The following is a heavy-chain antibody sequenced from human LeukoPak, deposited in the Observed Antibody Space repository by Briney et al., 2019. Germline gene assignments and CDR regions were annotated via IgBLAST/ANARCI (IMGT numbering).Heavy chain of an antibody. Sequence: PSETLPLTCTVSGGSISSGDLYWSWIRQPPGKGLEGIGYIYYSGSTYYNPSLKSRVTISVDTSKNQFSLKLSSVTAADTAVYFCARGAMVAATRSYYYGMDVWGQGTTVTVSS. CDR2: IYYSGST. J-gene: IGHJ6*02. V-gene: IGHV4-30-4*01. D-gene: IGHD2-15*01. CDR3: ARGAMVAATRSYYYGMDV. CDR1: GGSISSGDLY.